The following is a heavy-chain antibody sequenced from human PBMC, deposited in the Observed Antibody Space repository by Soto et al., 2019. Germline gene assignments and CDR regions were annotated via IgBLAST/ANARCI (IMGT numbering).Heavy chain of an antibody. D-gene: IGHD3-16*02. CDR2: IYYSGST. V-gene: IGHV4-31*03. CDR1: GGSISSGGYY. Sequence: QVQLQESGPGLVKPSQTLSLTCTVSGGSISSGGYYWSWIRQHPGKGLEWIGYIYYSGSTYYNPSLKSRVTISVDTSKNQFSLKLSSVTAADTAVYYCARDLTFGGVIVLPGGFDPWGQGTLVTVSS. J-gene: IGHJ5*02. CDR3: ARDLTFGGVIVLPGGFDP.